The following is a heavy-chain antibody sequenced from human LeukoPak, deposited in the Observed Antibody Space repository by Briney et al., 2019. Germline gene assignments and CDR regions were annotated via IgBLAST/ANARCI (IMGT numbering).Heavy chain of an antibody. J-gene: IGHJ3*02. V-gene: IGHV4-4*02. D-gene: IGHD3-22*01. CDR1: GASISRGSW. CDR2: FSHSGIT. Sequence: SETLSLTCDVSGASISRGSWCSWVRQPPGKGLEWIGEFSHSGITNFNPSLKSRVTISVDKSRNQFSLNLISVTAADTAVYYCVRGYYYDSSGYWVRAFDIWGQGTMVTVSS. CDR3: VRGYYYDSSGYWVRAFDI.